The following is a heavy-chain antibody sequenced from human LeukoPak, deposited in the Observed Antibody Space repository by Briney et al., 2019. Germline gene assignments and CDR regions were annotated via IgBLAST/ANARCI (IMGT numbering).Heavy chain of an antibody. D-gene: IGHD2-15*01. V-gene: IGHV3-30*04. CDR2: ISFDGTNK. CDR3: ARGYCSGGICSFDY. CDR1: GFTFSSFA. Sequence: GRSLRLSCAASGFTFSSFALNWVRQAPGKGLEWVAVISFDGTNKYYAGSVKGRFTISRDNSKNTLYLEMNNLRAEDTAVYYCARGYCSGGICSFDYWGQGTLVTVSS. J-gene: IGHJ4*02.